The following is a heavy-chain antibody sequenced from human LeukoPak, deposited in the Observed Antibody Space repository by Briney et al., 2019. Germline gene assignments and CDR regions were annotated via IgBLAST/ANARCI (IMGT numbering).Heavy chain of an antibody. CDR2: IYYSGST. D-gene: IGHD6-13*01. CDR1: GGSLSSYY. J-gene: IGHJ4*02. CDR3: ASSIAAAGMTLDFDY. Sequence: SETLSLTCTVSGGSLSSYYWSWIRQPPGKGLEWIGYIYYSGSTNYNPSLKSRVAISVDTSKNQFSLKLSSVTAADTAVYYCASSIAAAGMTLDFDYWGQGTLVTVSS. V-gene: IGHV4-59*01.